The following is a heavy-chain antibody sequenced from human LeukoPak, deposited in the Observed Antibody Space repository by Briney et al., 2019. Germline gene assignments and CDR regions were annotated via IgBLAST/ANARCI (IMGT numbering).Heavy chain of an antibody. V-gene: IGHV3-74*01. CDR2: VKSDGSNP. CDR1: RFSFSNYW. J-gene: IGHJ4*02. CDR3: ARDIVSGSGSLDY. Sequence: QPGGSLRLSCAASRFSFSNYWMHWVRQAPGKGLVWVSRVKSDGSNPSYADSVKGRFTISRDNAENMLYLQMNTLGAEDTAVCYCARDIVSGSGSLDYWGQGTLVTVSS. D-gene: IGHD3-10*01.